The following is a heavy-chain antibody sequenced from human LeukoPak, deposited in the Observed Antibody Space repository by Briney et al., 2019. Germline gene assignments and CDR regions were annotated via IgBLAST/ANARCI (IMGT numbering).Heavy chain of an antibody. J-gene: IGHJ4*02. Sequence: SETLSLTCTVSGGSISSSSYYWGWLRQPPGTGREWVGSIYYSGSTYYNPSLKSRVTISVDTSKNQFSLKVTSVTAADTAVYYCVRHGGGYCSGGSCYVDYWGQGTLVTVSS. CDR3: VRHGGGYCSGGSCYVDY. V-gene: IGHV4-39*01. CDR2: IYYSGST. D-gene: IGHD2-15*01. CDR1: GGSISSSSYY.